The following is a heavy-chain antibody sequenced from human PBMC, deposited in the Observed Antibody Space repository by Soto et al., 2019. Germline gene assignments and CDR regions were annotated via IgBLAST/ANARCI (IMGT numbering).Heavy chain of an antibody. D-gene: IGHD4-17*01. J-gene: IGHJ6*03. CDR1: GFTFSDYY. CDR2: ISSSGSTI. CDR3: ARVPAVTTGGYDDYYYYYYMDV. V-gene: IGHV3-11*01. Sequence: GGSLRLPCAASGFTFSDYYMSWIRQAPGKGLEWVSYISSSGSTIYYADSVKGRFTISRDNAKNSLYLQMNSLRAEDTAVYYCARVPAVTTGGYDDYYYYYYMDVWGKGTTVTVSS.